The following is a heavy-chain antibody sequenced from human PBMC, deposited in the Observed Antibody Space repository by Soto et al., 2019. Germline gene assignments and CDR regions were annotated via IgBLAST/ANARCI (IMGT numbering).Heavy chain of an antibody. J-gene: IGHJ2*01. Sequence: QVQLQQWGAGPLRPLETLSLTCGVSGGSFSGYYWAWIRQSPGKGLEWIGEINDRGSINYNPSLKSRVSISVDTSKNHYSLNLRSVTAADTAVYYCARESHDLLTGPPWVWYFDLWGRGSLFTVSS. CDR1: GGSFSGYY. CDR2: INDRGSI. V-gene: IGHV4-34*01. CDR3: ARESHDLLTGPPWVWYFDL. D-gene: IGHD3-9*01.